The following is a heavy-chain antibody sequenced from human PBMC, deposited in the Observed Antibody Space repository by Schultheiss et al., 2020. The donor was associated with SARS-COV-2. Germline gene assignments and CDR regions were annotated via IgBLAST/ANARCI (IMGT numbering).Heavy chain of an antibody. Sequence: SQTLSLACTVSGGSISSGAFHWDWIRQPPGKGLEWVGSIYYSGSTNYNPSLKSRVTMSVDTSKNQFSLKLSSVTAADTAVYYCARPRGSAWYSWFDPWGQGTLVTVSS. V-gene: IGHV4-39*01. CDR1: GGSISSGAFH. CDR2: IYYSGST. CDR3: ARPRGSAWYSWFDP. J-gene: IGHJ5*02. D-gene: IGHD6-19*01.